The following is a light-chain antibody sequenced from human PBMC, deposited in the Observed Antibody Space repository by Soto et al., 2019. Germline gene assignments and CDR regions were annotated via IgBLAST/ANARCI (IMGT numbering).Light chain of an antibody. J-gene: IGKJ1*01. CDR2: GTS. CDR1: QSVSSTY. Sequence: EIVLTKSPGTLSLSPGEGATLSCRASQSVSSTYIAWYQQKPGQAPGLLIYGTSTRATGVPDRFRGSGSGTDFTLTVSRLEPEDFAVYFCQQYSVSPWTFGQGTRVEIK. CDR3: QQYSVSPWT. V-gene: IGKV3-20*01.